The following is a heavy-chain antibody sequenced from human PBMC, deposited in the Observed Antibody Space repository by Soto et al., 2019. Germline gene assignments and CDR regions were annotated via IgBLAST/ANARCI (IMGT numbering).Heavy chain of an antibody. CDR3: ARDRSDSSRDDSFDI. Sequence: ASLRLSFAVSGFNVTNTYMSWVRQAPGKGLEWVSVIYRGFSTFYADSVKGRFTVSRDDSKNTVSLQMNSLRAEDTAVYYCARDRSDSSRDDSFDIWGQGTMVTVSS. V-gene: IGHV3-53*01. D-gene: IGHD6-6*01. J-gene: IGHJ3*02. CDR1: GFNVTNTY. CDR2: IYRGFST.